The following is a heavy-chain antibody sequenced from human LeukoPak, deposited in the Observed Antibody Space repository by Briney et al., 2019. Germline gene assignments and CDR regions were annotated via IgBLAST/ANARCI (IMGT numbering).Heavy chain of an antibody. Sequence: GGSLRLSCAASGFTFSSYSMNWVRQAPGKGLEWVSYISSSSSTIYYADSVKGRFTISRDNAKNSLYLQMNSLRAEDTAVYYCASHSPPRGMDVWGQGTTVTVSS. CDR1: GFTFSSYS. J-gene: IGHJ6*02. CDR3: ASHSPPRGMDV. D-gene: IGHD4-11*01. CDR2: ISSSSSTI. V-gene: IGHV3-48*04.